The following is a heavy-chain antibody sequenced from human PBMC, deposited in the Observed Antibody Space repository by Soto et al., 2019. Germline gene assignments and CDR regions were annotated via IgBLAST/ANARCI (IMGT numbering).Heavy chain of an antibody. J-gene: IGHJ4*02. CDR1: GGSISSGDYY. CDR3: ARERLYYYDSSGYYTPYYFDY. CDR2: IYYSGST. Sequence: PSETLSLTCTVSGGSISSGDYYWSWIRQPPGKGLEWIGYIYYSGSTYYNPSLKSRVTISVDTSKNQFSLKLSSVTAADTAVYYCARERLYYYDSSGYYTPYYFDYWGQGTLVTVSS. D-gene: IGHD3-22*01. V-gene: IGHV4-30-4*01.